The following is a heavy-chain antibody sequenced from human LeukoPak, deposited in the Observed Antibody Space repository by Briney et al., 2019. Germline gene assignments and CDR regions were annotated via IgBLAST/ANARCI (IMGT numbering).Heavy chain of an antibody. Sequence: PGGSLRLSCAASGFTFSDYSMNWVRQAPGQGLEWVSYISSSTSYTNYADSVKGRFTISRDNAKNSLYLQMNSLRAEDTAVYYCARVIGGIRYFDWYNWFDPWGQGTLVTVSS. CDR1: GFTFSDYS. CDR2: ISSSTSYT. D-gene: IGHD3-9*01. CDR3: ARVIGGIRYFDWYNWFDP. J-gene: IGHJ5*02. V-gene: IGHV3-11*05.